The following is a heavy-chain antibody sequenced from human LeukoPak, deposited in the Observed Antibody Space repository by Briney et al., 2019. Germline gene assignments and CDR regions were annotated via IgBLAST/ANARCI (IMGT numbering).Heavy chain of an antibody. V-gene: IGHV3-23*01. Sequence: PGGSLRLSCAASGFTFSSYAMSWVRQAPGKGLEWVSAISGSGGSTYYADSVKGRFTISRDNAKNSLYLQMNSLRAEDTAVYYCASPEWLPDSIDIWGQGTMVTVSS. CDR3: ASPEWLPDSIDI. CDR1: GFTFSSYA. CDR2: ISGSGGST. D-gene: IGHD3-3*01. J-gene: IGHJ3*02.